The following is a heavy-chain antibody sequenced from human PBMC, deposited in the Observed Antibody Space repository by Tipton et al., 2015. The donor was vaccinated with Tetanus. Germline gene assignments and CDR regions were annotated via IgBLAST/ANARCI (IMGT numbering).Heavy chain of an antibody. V-gene: IGHV3-30*05. CDR2: ISYDGTET. D-gene: IGHD3-3*01. J-gene: IGHJ5*02. Sequence: QVQLVQSGGGIVQPGKSLRLSCAASGFSLGDYGMHWVRQAPGKGLEWVAVISYDGTETFYQDSVKDRWTISRDISKNTLYLEMTGLRPEDTALYYCAQDPVRFVGSLPSGSSLDHWGQGALVTVSS. CDR1: GFSLGDYG. CDR3: AQDPVRFVGSLPSGSSLDH.